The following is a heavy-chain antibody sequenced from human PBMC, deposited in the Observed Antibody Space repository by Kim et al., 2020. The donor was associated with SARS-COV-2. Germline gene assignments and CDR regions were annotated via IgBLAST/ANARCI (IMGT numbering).Heavy chain of an antibody. D-gene: IGHD3-10*01. CDR3: ARSGSGWRILDY. J-gene: IGHJ4*02. Sequence: KNYAENSQVRVTMTTDTSTSTAYMELRSLRSDDTAVYYCARSGSGWRILDYWGQGTLVTVSS. CDR2: K. V-gene: IGHV1-18*01.